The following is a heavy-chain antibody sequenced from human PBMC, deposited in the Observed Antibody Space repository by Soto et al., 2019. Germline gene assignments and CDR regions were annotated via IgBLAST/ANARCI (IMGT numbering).Heavy chain of an antibody. CDR1: GGSVSSSSYY. V-gene: IGHV4-39*01. J-gene: IGHJ3*02. Sequence: PSETLSLTCTVSGGSVSSSSYYWGWIRQPPGKGLEWIGSIYYSGSTYYNPSLKSRVTISVDTSKNQFSLKLSSVTAADTAVYYCVRPGAYCGGDCPPRYDAFDIWGQGTMVTVSS. CDR2: IYYSGST. CDR3: VRPGAYCGGDCPPRYDAFDI. D-gene: IGHD2-21*02.